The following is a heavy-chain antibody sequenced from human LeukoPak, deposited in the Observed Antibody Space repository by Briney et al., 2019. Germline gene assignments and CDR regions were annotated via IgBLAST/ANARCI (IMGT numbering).Heavy chain of an antibody. CDR2: ISGGGGST. V-gene: IGHV3-23*01. CDR1: GFTFNSYA. CDR3: AKPHCSSTSCHGGAFDI. J-gene: IGHJ3*02. Sequence: GGPLRLSCAAPGFTFNSYARSWVRLPPEKGLEWVSAISGGGGSTYYADSVKGRFTISRDNSKNTLYLQMNSLRAEDTAVYYCAKPHCSSTSCHGGAFDIWGQGTMVTVSS. D-gene: IGHD2-2*01.